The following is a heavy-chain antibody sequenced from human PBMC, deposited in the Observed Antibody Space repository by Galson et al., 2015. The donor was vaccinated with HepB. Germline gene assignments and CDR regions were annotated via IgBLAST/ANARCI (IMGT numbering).Heavy chain of an antibody. CDR2: INPRDAKT. J-gene: IGHJ4*02. Sequence: SVKVSCKASGYTFNTHYIRWVRQAPGQGLDWMGIINPRDAKTTYEQNFQGRINMTTDTSTSTVYMELNSLTSEDTAVYFCTRGTFGGIGTDFWGQGTLVTVSS. CDR1: GYTFNTHY. D-gene: IGHD3-16*01. V-gene: IGHV1-46*02. CDR3: TRGTFGGIGTDF.